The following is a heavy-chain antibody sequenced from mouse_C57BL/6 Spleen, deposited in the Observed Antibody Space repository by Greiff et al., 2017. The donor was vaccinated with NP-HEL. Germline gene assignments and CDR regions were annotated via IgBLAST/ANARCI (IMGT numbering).Heavy chain of an antibody. CDR1: GFTFSSYA. D-gene: IGHD1-1*01. J-gene: IGHJ1*03. CDR2: ISDGGSYT. V-gene: IGHV5-4*03. Sequence: DVKLVESGGGLVKPGGSLKLSCAASGFTFSSYAMSWVRQTPEKRLEWVATISDGGSYTYYPDNVKGRFTISRDNAKNNLYLQMSHLKSEDTAMYYCARRDYGSSYWYFDVWGTGTTVTVSS. CDR3: ARRDYGSSYWYFDV.